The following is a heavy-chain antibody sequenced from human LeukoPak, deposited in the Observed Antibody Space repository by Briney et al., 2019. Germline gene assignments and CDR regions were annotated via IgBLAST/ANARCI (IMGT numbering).Heavy chain of an antibody. D-gene: IGHD5-18*01. J-gene: IGHJ4*02. CDR3: AGDFTQLWPFDY. CDR1: TQTVRNHY. Sequence: GGSLRLSCATSTQTVRNHYKSWVRQAPGKGLECVSVIYSGGNKYYADSLKGRFTISRDNSKNILYLHMRRLRAEYSSVYYCAGDFTQLWPFDYWGQGTLVTVSS. V-gene: IGHV3-66*01. CDR2: IYSGGNK.